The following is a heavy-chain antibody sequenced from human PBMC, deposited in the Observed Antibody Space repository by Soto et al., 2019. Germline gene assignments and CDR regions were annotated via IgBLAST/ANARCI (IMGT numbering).Heavy chain of an antibody. CDR3: ATDGGNSNWFDP. CDR1: GGSISSGGYS. CDR2: IYHSGST. V-gene: IGHV4-30-2*01. D-gene: IGHD2-21*02. J-gene: IGHJ5*02. Sequence: SETLSLTCAVSGGSISSGGYSWSWIRQPPGKGLEWIGYIYHSGSTYYNPSLKSRVTISVDRSKNQFSLKLSSVTAADTAVYYCATDGGNSNWFDPWGQGTLVTVSS.